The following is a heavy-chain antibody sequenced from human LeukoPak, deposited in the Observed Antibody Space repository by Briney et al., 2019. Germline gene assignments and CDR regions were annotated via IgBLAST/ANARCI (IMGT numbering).Heavy chain of an antibody. Sequence: PGGSLRLSCAASGFTFSSYAMHWVRQAPGKGLEWVAVISYDGSNKYYADSVKGRFTISRDNSKNTLYLQMNSLRAEDTAVYYCARADTAMAQEDQHFDYWGQGTLVTVSS. V-gene: IGHV3-30-3*01. CDR1: GFTFSSYA. D-gene: IGHD5-18*01. CDR2: ISYDGSNK. J-gene: IGHJ4*02. CDR3: ARADTAMAQEDQHFDY.